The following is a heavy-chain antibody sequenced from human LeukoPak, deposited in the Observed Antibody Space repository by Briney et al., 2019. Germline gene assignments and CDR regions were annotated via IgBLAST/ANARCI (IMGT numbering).Heavy chain of an antibody. D-gene: IGHD6-13*01. Sequence: GGSLRLSCAASGFTFSSHLMHWVRQAPGKGLVWVSRISSDGTYTNYADSVRGRFTISRDNAKNTLYLQMNSLRAEDTAVYYCATLSSSWYYGAPYNWFDPWGQGTLVTVSS. CDR3: ATLSSSWYYGAPYNWFDP. CDR1: GFTFSSHL. V-gene: IGHV3-74*01. CDR2: ISSDGTYT. J-gene: IGHJ5*02.